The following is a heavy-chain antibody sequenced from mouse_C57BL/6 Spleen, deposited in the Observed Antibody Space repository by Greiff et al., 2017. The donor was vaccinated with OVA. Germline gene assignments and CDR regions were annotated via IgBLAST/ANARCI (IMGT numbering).Heavy chain of an antibody. D-gene: IGHD2-5*01. Sequence: QVHVKQPGAELVKPGASVKMSCKASGYTFTSYWITWVKQRPGQGLAWIGDIYPGSGSTNYNEKFKSKATLTVDTSSSTAYMQLSSLTSEDSAVYYCARWGSNYVYFDYWGQGTTLTVSS. J-gene: IGHJ2*01. CDR1: GYTFTSYW. CDR2: IYPGSGST. V-gene: IGHV1-55*01. CDR3: ARWGSNYVYFDY.